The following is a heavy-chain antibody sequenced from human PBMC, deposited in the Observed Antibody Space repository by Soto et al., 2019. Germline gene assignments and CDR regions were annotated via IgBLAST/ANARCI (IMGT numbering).Heavy chain of an antibody. CDR3: ARQGYDFWSGYYYYYYGMDV. CDR1: GYTFTVYD. D-gene: IGHD3-3*01. V-gene: IGHV1-2*04. CDR2: INPNSGGT. J-gene: IGHJ6*02. Sequence: ASVKVSSKASGYTFTVYDIHGVRQAPGQGLEWMGWINPNSGGTNYAQKFQGWVTMTRDTSISTAYMELSRLRSDDTAVYYCARQGYDFWSGYYYYYYGMDVWGQGTTVTVSS.